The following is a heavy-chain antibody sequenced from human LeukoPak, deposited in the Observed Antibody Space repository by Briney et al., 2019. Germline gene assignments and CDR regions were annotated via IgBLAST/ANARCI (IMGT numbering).Heavy chain of an antibody. J-gene: IGHJ4*02. Sequence: SETLSLTCAVYGGSFSGYYWSWIRQPPGKGLEWIGEINHSGSTNYNPSLKSRVTISVDTSKNQISLKLSSVTAADTAMYYCASYSSAWYLHYWGQGSPVTVS. CDR3: ASYSSAWYLHY. CDR2: INHSGST. D-gene: IGHD6-19*01. CDR1: GGSFSGYY. V-gene: IGHV4-34*01.